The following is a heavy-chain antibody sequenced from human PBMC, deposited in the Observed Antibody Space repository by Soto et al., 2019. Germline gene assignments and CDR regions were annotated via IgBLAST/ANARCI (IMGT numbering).Heavy chain of an antibody. V-gene: IGHV1-8*01. Sequence: QVQLVQSGAEVKKPGASVKVSCKASGYTFTSYDINWVRQDTGQGLEWMGWMNPSSGNTGYAQKVRGRVTMTRNTFISTSNMVLSSLRSGDTAVYYCARERTLTSSVDVWGQGTTVTVSS. CDR2: MNPSSGNT. D-gene: IGHD6-19*01. CDR1: GYTFTSYD. CDR3: ARERTLTSSVDV. J-gene: IGHJ6*02.